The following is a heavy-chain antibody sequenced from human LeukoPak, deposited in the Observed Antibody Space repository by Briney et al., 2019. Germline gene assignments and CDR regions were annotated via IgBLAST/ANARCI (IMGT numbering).Heavy chain of an antibody. CDR3: AKDLSNWNYDHYFDY. D-gene: IGHD1-7*01. CDR2: ISGSGGST. Sequence: GGSLRLSCAASGFIFSSFAMSWVRQAPGKGLEWVSAISGSGGSTYYADSVKGRFTISRDNSKNTLYLQMNSLRAEDTAVYYCAKDLSNWNYDHYFDYWGQGTLVTVSS. CDR1: GFIFSSFA. J-gene: IGHJ4*02. V-gene: IGHV3-23*01.